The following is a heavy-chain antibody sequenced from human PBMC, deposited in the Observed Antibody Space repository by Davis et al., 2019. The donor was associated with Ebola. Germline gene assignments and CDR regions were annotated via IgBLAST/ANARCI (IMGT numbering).Heavy chain of an antibody. CDR3: ARGRDGYLHTHYFDY. V-gene: IGHV1-69*06. CDR1: GGTFRSYA. Sequence: SVKVSCKASGGTFRSYAISWVRQAPGQGLEWMGGIIPIFGTANYAQKFQGRVTITADKSTSTAYMELSSLRSEDTAVYYCARGRDGYLHTHYFDYWGQGALVTVSS. D-gene: IGHD5-24*01. CDR2: IIPIFGTA. J-gene: IGHJ4*02.